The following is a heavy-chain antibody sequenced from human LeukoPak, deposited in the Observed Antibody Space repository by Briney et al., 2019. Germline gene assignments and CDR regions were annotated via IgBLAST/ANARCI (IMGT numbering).Heavy chain of an antibody. CDR1: GFTFSSYW. CDR2: IKQDGSEK. D-gene: IGHD3-9*01. CDR3: ARDPERVLRYFDWLLPSYYYGMDV. J-gene: IGHJ6*02. Sequence: GGSLRLSCAASGFTFSSYWMHWVRQAPGKGLEWVANIKQDGSEKYYVDSVKGRFTISRDNAKNSLYLQMNSLRAEDTAVYYCARDPERVLRYFDWLLPSYYYGMDVWGQGTTVTVSS. V-gene: IGHV3-7*01.